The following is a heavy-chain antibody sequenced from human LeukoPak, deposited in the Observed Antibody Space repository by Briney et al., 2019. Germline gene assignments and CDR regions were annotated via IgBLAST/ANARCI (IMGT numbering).Heavy chain of an antibody. CDR2: IKQDGSEK. CDR3: ARPSSSSWYGSSWFDP. D-gene: IGHD6-13*01. Sequence: PGGSLRLSCAASGFTFSSYWMSWVRQAPGKGLEWVANIKQDGSEKYYVDSVKGRFTISRDNAKNSLYLQMNSLRAEDTAVYYCARPSSSSWYGSSWFDPWGQGTLVTVSS. V-gene: IGHV3-7*01. J-gene: IGHJ5*02. CDR1: GFTFSSYW.